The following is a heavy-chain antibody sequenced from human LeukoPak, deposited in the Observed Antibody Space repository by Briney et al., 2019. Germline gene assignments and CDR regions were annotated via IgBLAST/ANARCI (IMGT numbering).Heavy chain of an antibody. J-gene: IGHJ4*02. CDR2: ISYDGSNK. V-gene: IGHV3-30*18. CDR3: AKSRSGRSRISRFDY. D-gene: IGHD1-26*01. Sequence: PGRSLRLSCAASGFTFSSYGMHWVRRAPGKGLEWVAVISYDGSNKYYADSVNGRFTISRDNSKNTLSLQMNSLRAEDTAVYYCAKSRSGRSRISRFDYWGQGILVTVSS. CDR1: GFTFSSYG.